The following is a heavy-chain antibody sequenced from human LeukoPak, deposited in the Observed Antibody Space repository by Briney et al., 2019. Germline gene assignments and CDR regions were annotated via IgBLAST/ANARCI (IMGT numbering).Heavy chain of an antibody. CDR3: ARGSTIVAFDY. CDR1: GGYISTYY. D-gene: IGHD2-15*01. Sequence: SETLSLTCTVSGGYISTYYWSWIRQPAGEGLEWIGRIYTTGTANYNPSLKSRVTMSVDTSKNQFSLKLSSVTAADTAVYYCARGSTIVAFDYWGQGTLVTVSS. CDR2: IYTTGTA. V-gene: IGHV4-4*07. J-gene: IGHJ4*02.